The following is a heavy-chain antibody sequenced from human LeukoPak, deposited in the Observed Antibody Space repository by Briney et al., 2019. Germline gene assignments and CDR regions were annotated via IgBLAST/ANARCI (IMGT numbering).Heavy chain of an antibody. CDR2: ISSSSSYI. CDR1: GFTFSSYS. J-gene: IGHJ4*02. D-gene: IGHD2-2*01. CDR3: AKQRGREYQLPTFDY. Sequence: GGSLRLSCAASGFTFSSYSMNWVRQAPGKGLEWVSSISSSSSYIYYADSVKGRFTISRDNSKNTLYLQMNSLRVEDTAVYYCAKQRGREYQLPTFDYWGQGTLVAVSS. V-gene: IGHV3-21*01.